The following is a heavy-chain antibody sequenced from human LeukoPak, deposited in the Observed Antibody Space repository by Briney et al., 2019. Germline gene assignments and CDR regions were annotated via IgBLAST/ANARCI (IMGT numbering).Heavy chain of an antibody. D-gene: IGHD5-12*01. J-gene: IGHJ4*02. CDR3: TIAKSGYLPGDY. CDR1: GFTFSIYA. CDR2: ISGSGATT. Sequence: GGSLRLSCAASGFTFSIYAMSWVRQAPGKGLEWVSVISGSGATTYHADSVKGRFTVSRDNSKNTLYLQMNSLRADDTAVYYCTIAKSGYLPGDYWGQGALVTVSS. V-gene: IGHV3-23*01.